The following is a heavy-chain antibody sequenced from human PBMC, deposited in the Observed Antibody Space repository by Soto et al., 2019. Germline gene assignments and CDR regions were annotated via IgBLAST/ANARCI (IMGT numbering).Heavy chain of an antibody. CDR3: ARGRTRDPIRYFDWSPPGRSGYYGMDV. J-gene: IGHJ6*02. CDR2: IYYSGST. D-gene: IGHD3-9*01. CDR1: GGSISSSSYY. Sequence: PSETLSLTCAVSGGSISSSSYYWGWIRQPPGKGLEWIGYIYYSGSTYYNPSLKSRVTISVDTSKNQFSLKLSSVTAADTAVYYCARGRTRDPIRYFDWSPPGRSGYYGMDVWGQGTTVTVSS. V-gene: IGHV4-39*07.